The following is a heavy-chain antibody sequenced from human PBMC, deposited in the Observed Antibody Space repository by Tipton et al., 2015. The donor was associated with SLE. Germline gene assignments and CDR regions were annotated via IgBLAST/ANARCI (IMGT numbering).Heavy chain of an antibody. D-gene: IGHD3-16*01. CDR3: ARRRFQSASDY. CDR2: IYYSGRT. J-gene: IGHJ4*02. CDR1: GGSISSSNNY. V-gene: IGHV4-39*07. Sequence: TLSLTCTVSGGSISSSNNYWDWIRQPPGKGLEWIGTIYYSGRTDYNPSLKSRVTMSVDTSMNQLSLKLNSVTAADTAVYYCARRRFQSASDYWGQGTLVSVSS.